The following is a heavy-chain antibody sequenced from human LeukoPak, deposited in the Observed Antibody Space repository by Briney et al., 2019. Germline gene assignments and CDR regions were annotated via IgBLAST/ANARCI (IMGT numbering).Heavy chain of an antibody. CDR3: AKEGDSGYYYMDV. CDR1: GFTFSSYG. CDR2: ILYDGSIK. D-gene: IGHD2-21*01. J-gene: IGHJ6*03. V-gene: IGHV3-30*02. Sequence: GGSLRLSCAASGFTFSSYGMHWVRQAPGKGLEWMAFILYDGSIKYYADSVKGRFTISRDNSKNTLYLQMNSLRAEDTAVYYCAKEGDSGYYYMDVWGKGTTVTVSS.